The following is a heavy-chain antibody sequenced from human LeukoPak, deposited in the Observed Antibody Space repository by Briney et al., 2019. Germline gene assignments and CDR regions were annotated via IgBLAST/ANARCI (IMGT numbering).Heavy chain of an antibody. Sequence: GGSLRLSCAASGFTFSSYAMSWVRQAPGKGLEWVSAISGSGGSTYYADSVKGRFTISRDNSKNTLYLQMNSLRAEDTAVYYCAKSQGILTGYYYFDYWGQGTLVTVSS. CDR3: AKSQGILTGYYYFDY. D-gene: IGHD3-9*01. CDR2: ISGSGGST. V-gene: IGHV3-23*01. J-gene: IGHJ4*02. CDR1: GFTFSSYA.